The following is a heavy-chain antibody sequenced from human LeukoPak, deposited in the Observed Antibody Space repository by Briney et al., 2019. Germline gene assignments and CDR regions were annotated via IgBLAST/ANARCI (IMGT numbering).Heavy chain of an antibody. Sequence: PSETLSLTCAVSGGSISIGGYSWSWIRQPPGKGLEWIGYIYHSGSTYYNPSLKSRVTISVDRSKNQFSLKLSSVTAADTAVYYCARDNLAAAGTGGMDVWGQGTTVTVSS. V-gene: IGHV4-30-2*01. J-gene: IGHJ6*02. CDR1: GGSISIGGYS. D-gene: IGHD6-13*01. CDR2: IYHSGST. CDR3: ARDNLAAAGTGGMDV.